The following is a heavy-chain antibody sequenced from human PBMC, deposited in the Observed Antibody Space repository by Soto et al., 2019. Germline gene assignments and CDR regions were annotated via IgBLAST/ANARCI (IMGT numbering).Heavy chain of an antibody. CDR2: ISSGGSTI. Sequence: GSLRLSCAASGFTFRDYYMSWVRQAPGKGLEWVSYISSGGSTIYYADSVKGRFTISRDNAKNSLYLQMNSLRVEDTALYYCARAPPPIGTRKYYYYMDVWGKGTTVTV. CDR3: ARAPPPIGTRKYYYYMDV. CDR1: GFTFRDYY. V-gene: IGHV3-11*01. D-gene: IGHD1-1*01. J-gene: IGHJ6*03.